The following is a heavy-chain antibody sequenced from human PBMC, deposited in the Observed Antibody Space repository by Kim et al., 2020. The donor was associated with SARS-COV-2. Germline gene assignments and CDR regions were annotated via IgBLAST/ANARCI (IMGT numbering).Heavy chain of an antibody. CDR2: ISYDGSNK. J-gene: IGHJ6*01. Sequence: GGSLRLSCAASGFTFSGYDMHWVRQAPGKGLEWVAVISYDGSNKYYADSVKGRFTISRDNSKNTLYLQMNSLRAEDTAVYYCAKDPGYGSGSFYYYGMD. V-gene: IGHV3-30*18. CDR1: GFTFSGYD. CDR3: AKDPGYGSGSFYYYGMD. D-gene: IGHD3-10*01.